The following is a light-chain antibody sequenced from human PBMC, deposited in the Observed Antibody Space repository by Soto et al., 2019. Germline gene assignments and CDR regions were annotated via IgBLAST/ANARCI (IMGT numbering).Light chain of an antibody. CDR3: QQHNNWPLT. CDR1: QSADSN. V-gene: IGKV3D-15*01. Sequence: EIVLTQSPDTLSVSPGETATLSCRASQSADSNLAWYQQKPGQAPRLLMYRISARATGIPARFSGSGSGTAFTITISSLQSEDDAVYYCQQHNNWPLTFGGGTKVEI. J-gene: IGKJ4*01. CDR2: RIS.